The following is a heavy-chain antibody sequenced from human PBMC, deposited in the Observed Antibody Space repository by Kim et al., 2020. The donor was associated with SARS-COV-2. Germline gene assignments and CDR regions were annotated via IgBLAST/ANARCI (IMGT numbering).Heavy chain of an antibody. CDR2: ISFSSSSI. J-gene: IGHJ4*02. CDR3: ARGNTGDDFDY. Sequence: GGSLRLSCAASGFTFSTYSINWVRQAPGKGLEWVSYISFSSSSIYYADSVKGRFTISRDNAKNSVYLQMNSLTAEDMAVYYCARGNTGDDFDYLGQGTQGTVSS. CDR1: GFTFSTYS. V-gene: IGHV3-48*04. D-gene: IGHD3-10*01.